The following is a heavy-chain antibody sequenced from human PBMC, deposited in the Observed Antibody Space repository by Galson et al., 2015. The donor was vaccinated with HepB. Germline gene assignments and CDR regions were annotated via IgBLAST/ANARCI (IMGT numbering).Heavy chain of an antibody. D-gene: IGHD1-1*01. CDR3: AWSLRTTGTTGAFDV. CDR1: GFSLSTDEVR. J-gene: IGHJ3*01. CDR2: IDWGDEK. V-gene: IGHV2-70*04. Sequence: PALVKPTQTLTLTCSFSGFSLSTDEVRVSWIRQPPGKALEWLARIDWGDEKLYSTSLKTRLTVSKDTSKNQVVLTMTNMDPVDTGTYYCAWSLRTTGTTGAFDVWGQGTMVTVSS.